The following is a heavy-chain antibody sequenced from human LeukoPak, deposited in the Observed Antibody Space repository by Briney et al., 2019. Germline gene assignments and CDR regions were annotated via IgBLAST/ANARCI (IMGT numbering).Heavy chain of an antibody. D-gene: IGHD5-12*01. CDR3: ARDRVRGYSGYDLAY. V-gene: IGHV1-46*01. J-gene: IGHJ4*02. CDR1: GYTFTSYY. CDR2: INPSGGST. Sequence: GASVKVSCEASGYTFTSYYMHWVRQAPGQGLEWMGIINPSGGSTSYAQKFQGRVTMTRDTSTSTVYMELSSLRSEDTAVYYCARDRVRGYSGYDLAYWGQGTLVTVSS.